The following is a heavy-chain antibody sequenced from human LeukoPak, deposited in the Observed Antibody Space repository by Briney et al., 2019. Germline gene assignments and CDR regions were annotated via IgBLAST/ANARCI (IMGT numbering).Heavy chain of an antibody. CDR3: ASEGGDGYSNHLFDY. D-gene: IGHD5-24*01. CDR1: GGTFSSYA. Sequence: SVKVSCKASGGTFSSYAISWVRQAPGQGLEWMGRIIPIFGTANYAQKFQGRVTITTDESTSTAYMELSSLRSEDTAVYYCASEGGDGYSNHLFDYWGQGTLVTVSS. J-gene: IGHJ4*02. V-gene: IGHV1-69*05. CDR2: IIPIFGTA.